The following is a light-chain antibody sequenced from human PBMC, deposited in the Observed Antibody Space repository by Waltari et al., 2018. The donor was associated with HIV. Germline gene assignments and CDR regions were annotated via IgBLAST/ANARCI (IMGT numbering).Light chain of an antibody. J-gene: IGKJ2*01. CDR1: QSVSSN. V-gene: IGKV3-15*01. CDR2: GAS. CDR3: QQYNNWPPMYT. Sequence: EIAMTQSPATLSASPGERATLSCRASQSVSSNLAWYQQKPGQAPRLLIYGASTRATGIPARFSGSGSGTEFTLTISSLQSEDFAVYYCQQYNNWPPMYTFGQGTKLEIK.